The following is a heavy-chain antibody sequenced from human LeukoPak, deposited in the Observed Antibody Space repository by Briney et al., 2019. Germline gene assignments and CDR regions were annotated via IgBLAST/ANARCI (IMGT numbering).Heavy chain of an antibody. Sequence: ASVRVSCKASGYTFSDYDINWVRQAPGQGLEWMGWMNPYSSNTGYAQNFQGRVTITRDTSINTAYMDLTSLTSEDTAVYYCARGRSGRRFLADYWGQGTLVTVSS. CDR3: ARGRSGRRFLADY. V-gene: IGHV1-8*01. J-gene: IGHJ4*02. CDR1: GYTFSDYD. CDR2: MNPYSSNT. D-gene: IGHD3-3*01.